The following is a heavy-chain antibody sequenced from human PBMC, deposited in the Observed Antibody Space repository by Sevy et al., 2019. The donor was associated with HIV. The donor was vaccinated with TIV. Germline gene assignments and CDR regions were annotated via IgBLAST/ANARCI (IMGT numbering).Heavy chain of an antibody. CDR3: AHRRSKGITITEFDY. D-gene: IGHD3-9*01. V-gene: IGHV2-5*02. Sequence: SGPTLVNPTQTLTLTCTFSGFSFSTSGVGVGWIRQPPGKALEWLALISWDDDKRYSPSLKSRLTITKDTSKDQVVLKMANMDPVDTGTYYCAHRRSKGITITEFDYWGQGTLVTVSS. CDR2: ISWDDDK. J-gene: IGHJ4*02. CDR1: GFSFSTSGVG.